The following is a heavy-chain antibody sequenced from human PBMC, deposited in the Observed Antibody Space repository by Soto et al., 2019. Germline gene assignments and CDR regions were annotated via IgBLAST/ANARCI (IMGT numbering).Heavy chain of an antibody. V-gene: IGHV1-46*01. J-gene: IGHJ4*02. Sequence: QVQLVQSGAEVKNPGSSVKVSCKASGYTFTNYYIHWVRQAPGQGLEWMAIINPNGGSTNYAQKFQGRVTLARDTFTSTVYMELSSLRSEDTAIYYCARGRAAGDYWGQGTLVTVSS. CDR1: GYTFTNYY. CDR2: INPNGGST. CDR3: ARGRAAGDY. D-gene: IGHD6-13*01.